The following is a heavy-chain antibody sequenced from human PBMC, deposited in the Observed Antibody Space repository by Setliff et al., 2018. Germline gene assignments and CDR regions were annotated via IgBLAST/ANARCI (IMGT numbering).Heavy chain of an antibody. CDR3: ARDPNSGSYWNYYYYMDV. Sequence: GGSLRLSCADSGFTFSSYSMNWVRQAPGKGLEWVSSISSSSSYIYYADSVKGRFTISRDNAKNSLYLQMNSLRAEDTAVYYCARDPNSGSYWNYYYYMDVWGKGTTVTVSS. J-gene: IGHJ6*03. D-gene: IGHD1-26*01. CDR1: GFTFSSYS. V-gene: IGHV3-21*01. CDR2: ISSSSSYI.